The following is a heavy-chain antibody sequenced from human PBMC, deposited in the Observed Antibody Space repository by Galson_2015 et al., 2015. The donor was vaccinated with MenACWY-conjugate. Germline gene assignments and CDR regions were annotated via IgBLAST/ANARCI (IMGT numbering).Heavy chain of an antibody. D-gene: IGHD3-10*01. CDR1: GFTFSLYW. V-gene: IGHV3-23*01. CDR3: ARGMGRGYYFDY. CDR2: ISGNGVST. J-gene: IGHJ4*02. Sequence: SLRLSCAASGFTFSLYWMSWVRQAPGKGLEWVSTISGNGVSTYYADSVKGRFTISRDNSKNTLYLQMNSLRAEDTAVYYCARGMGRGYYFDYWGQGTLVTVSS.